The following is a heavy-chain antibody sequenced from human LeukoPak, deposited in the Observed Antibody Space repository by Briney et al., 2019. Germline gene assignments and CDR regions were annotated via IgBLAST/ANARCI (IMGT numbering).Heavy chain of an antibody. D-gene: IGHD3-10*01. J-gene: IGHJ4*02. Sequence: GGSLRLSCAASGFTFSSYWMHWVRQAPGKGLVWVSRINSDGSSTSYADSVKGRFTISRENAKNSLYLQMNSLRAGDTAVYYCARGSYYGSGPIGYWGQGTLVTVSS. CDR1: GFTFSSYW. CDR2: INSDGSST. CDR3: ARGSYYGSGPIGY. V-gene: IGHV3-74*01.